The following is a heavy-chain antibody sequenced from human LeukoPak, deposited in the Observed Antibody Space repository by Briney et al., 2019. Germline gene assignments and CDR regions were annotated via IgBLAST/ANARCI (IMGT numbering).Heavy chain of an antibody. Sequence: SETLSLTCTVSGGSISSYYWSWIRQPPGKGLEWIGYIYYSGSTNYNPSLKSRVTISVDTSKNQCSLKLSSVTAADTAVYYCARAGIVATSFFDYWGQGTLVTVSS. D-gene: IGHD5-12*01. CDR1: GGSISSYY. J-gene: IGHJ4*02. CDR2: IYYSGST. CDR3: ARAGIVATSFFDY. V-gene: IGHV4-59*01.